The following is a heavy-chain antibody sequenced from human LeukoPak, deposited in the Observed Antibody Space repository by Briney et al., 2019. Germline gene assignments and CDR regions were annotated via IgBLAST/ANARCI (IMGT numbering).Heavy chain of an antibody. V-gene: IGHV1-46*01. J-gene: IGHJ3*02. CDR1: GYTFITYY. D-gene: IGHD3-22*01. Sequence: ASVKVSCKASGYTFITYYMHWVRQAPGQGLERMGIINPNGGSTKYAQKFQGRVTMTSDTSTSTVYMELSRLRSEDTAIYYCARPYYETSGYSGAFDIWGQGTMVTVSS. CDR3: ARPYYETSGYSGAFDI. CDR2: INPNGGST.